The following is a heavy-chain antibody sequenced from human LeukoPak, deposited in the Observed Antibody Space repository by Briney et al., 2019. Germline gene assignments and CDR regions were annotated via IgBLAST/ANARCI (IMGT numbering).Heavy chain of an antibody. V-gene: IGHV1-2*06. CDR3: ARSAEHCNNGVCFTDYYMDV. J-gene: IGHJ6*03. CDR1: GYTFSGSY. CDR2: INPNSGDT. D-gene: IGHD2-8*01. Sequence: ASVKVSCKASGYTFSGSYIHWVRQAPGQGLEWMGRINPNSGDTNYAQNFQGRVTMTRDTSITTAYMELSSLTSADTAVYFCARSAEHCNNGVCFTDYYMDVWGKGTTVT.